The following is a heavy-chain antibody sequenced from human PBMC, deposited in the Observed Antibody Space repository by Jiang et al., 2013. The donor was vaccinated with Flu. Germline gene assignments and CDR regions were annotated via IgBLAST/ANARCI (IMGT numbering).Heavy chain of an antibody. Sequence: SGPGLVKPSETLSLTCTVSGGSISSYYWNWIRQPPGKGLEWIGYIYYSGSTNYNPSLKSRVTISVDTSKNQFSLKVSSVTAADTAVYYCARGEGNYYDITGYYYYYGVDVWGQGTTVTVSS. D-gene: IGHD3-22*01. CDR2: IYYSGST. J-gene: IGHJ6*02. CDR1: GGSISSYY. CDR3: ARGEGNYYDITGYYYYYGVDV. V-gene: IGHV4-59*01.